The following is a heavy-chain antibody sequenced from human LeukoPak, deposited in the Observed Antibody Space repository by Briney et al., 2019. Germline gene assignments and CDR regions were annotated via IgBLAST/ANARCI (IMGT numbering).Heavy chain of an antibody. CDR1: GNSISSGDNY. CDR2: IYSSGST. V-gene: IGHV4-61*02. J-gene: IGHJ4*02. D-gene: IGHD3-22*01. Sequence: NPSETLSLTCTVSGNSISSGDNYWRWIRQPAGTGLEWIERIYSSGSTYYNPSLKSRVTISVDTSKNQSSLKLSSVTAADTAVYYCARYPNYYYDSSGYYFVGKMGVDYWGQGTLVTVSS. CDR3: ARYPNYYYDSSGYYFVGKMGVDY.